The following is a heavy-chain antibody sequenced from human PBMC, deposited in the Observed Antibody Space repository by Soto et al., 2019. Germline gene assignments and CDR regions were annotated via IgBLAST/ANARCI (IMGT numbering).Heavy chain of an antibody. V-gene: IGHV3-30*18. CDR1: GFTFSSYG. D-gene: IGHD3-3*01. Sequence: QVQLVESGGGVVQPGRSLRLSCAASGFTFSSYGMHWVRQAPGKGLEWVAVISYDGSNKYYADSVKGRFTISRDNSKNTLYLQMNSLRAEDTAVYYCAKDAGEVTIFGVVIIEAYFDYWGQGTLVTVSS. CDR3: AKDAGEVTIFGVVIIEAYFDY. J-gene: IGHJ4*02. CDR2: ISYDGSNK.